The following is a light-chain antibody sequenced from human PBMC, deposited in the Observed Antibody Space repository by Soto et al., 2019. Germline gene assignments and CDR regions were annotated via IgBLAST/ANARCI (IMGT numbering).Light chain of an antibody. Sequence: DIQMTQSPSSLSASVGDRVTITCRASQGISNFLAWYQQKPGKVPKLLIYGATTFQSGVPSRFSGSGSGTDFTLTITSLQSEDFATYYCQKYKNAPFTFGPGTKVDV. CDR1: QGISNF. V-gene: IGKV1-27*01. CDR2: GAT. CDR3: QKYKNAPFT. J-gene: IGKJ3*01.